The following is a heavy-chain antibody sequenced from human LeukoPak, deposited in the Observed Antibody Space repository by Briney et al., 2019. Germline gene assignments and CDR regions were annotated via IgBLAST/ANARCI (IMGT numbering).Heavy chain of an antibody. CDR3: ARDLQQLVLVPGY. D-gene: IGHD6-13*01. J-gene: IGHJ4*02. V-gene: IGHV1-18*04. Sequence: ASVKVSCKASGYTFTSYGISWVRQAPGQGLEWMGWISSYNCNTNYAQKLQGRVTITTDTSTSTAYMELRSRGSDDTAVYYCARDLQQLVLVPGYWGQGTLVTVSS. CDR1: GYTFTSYG. CDR2: ISSYNCNT.